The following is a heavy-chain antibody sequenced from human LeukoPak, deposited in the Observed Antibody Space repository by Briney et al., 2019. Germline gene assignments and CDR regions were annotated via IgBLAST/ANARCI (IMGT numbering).Heavy chain of an antibody. CDR1: GYSISSGFY. J-gene: IGHJ4*02. CDR3: ARVLMVRGGFDY. D-gene: IGHD3-10*01. CDR2: IYHNGYT. Sequence: PSETLSLTCSVSGYSISSGFYWGWIRQPPGKGLEWIGTIYHNGYTYYNPSLTSRVIISIDTSKNQFSLKLTSVTAADTAVYFCARVLMVRGGFDYWGQGALVTVSS. V-gene: IGHV4-38-2*02.